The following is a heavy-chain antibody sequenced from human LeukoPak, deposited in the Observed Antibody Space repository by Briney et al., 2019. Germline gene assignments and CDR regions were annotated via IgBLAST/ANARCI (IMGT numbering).Heavy chain of an antibody. D-gene: IGHD2/OR15-2a*01. CDR1: GFSFSDSY. J-gene: IGHJ3*02. Sequence: GGSLRLSCAASGFSFSDSYMSWIRQAPGQGLEWLSYIKSSDTSTFYADSVKGRFTVSRDNAKNSLYLQMNRLRAEDTAVYYCARTGNMSSHAFDIWVQGTVVNVSP. V-gene: IGHV3-11*01. CDR3: ARTGNMSSHAFDI. CDR2: IKSSDTST.